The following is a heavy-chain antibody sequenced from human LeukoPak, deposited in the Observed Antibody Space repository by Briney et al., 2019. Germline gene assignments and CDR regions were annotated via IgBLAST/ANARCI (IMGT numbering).Heavy chain of an antibody. CDR1: GYTFTSYG. D-gene: IGHD1-1*01. Sequence: ASVKVSCKASGYTFTSYGISWVRQAPGQGLEWMGWISAYNGNTNYAQKFQGRVTITRNTSISTAYMELSSLRSEDTAVYYCARGMKGPRQPFDYWGQGTLVTVSS. J-gene: IGHJ4*02. CDR3: ARGMKGPRQPFDY. V-gene: IGHV1-18*01. CDR2: ISAYNGNT.